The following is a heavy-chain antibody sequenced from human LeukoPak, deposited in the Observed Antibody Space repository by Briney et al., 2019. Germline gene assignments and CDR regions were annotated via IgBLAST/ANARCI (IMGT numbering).Heavy chain of an antibody. Sequence: GGSLRLSCAASGFTFSSYAMSWVRQAPGKGLEWVSAISDSDGSTYYADSVTGRFTISRDNSKNTLYLQMNSLRAEDTAVYYCAKDLHSSSWYNYFQHWGQGTLVTVSS. CDR1: GFTFSSYA. CDR3: AKDLHSSSWYNYFQH. D-gene: IGHD6-13*01. V-gene: IGHV3-23*01. CDR2: ISDSDGST. J-gene: IGHJ1*01.